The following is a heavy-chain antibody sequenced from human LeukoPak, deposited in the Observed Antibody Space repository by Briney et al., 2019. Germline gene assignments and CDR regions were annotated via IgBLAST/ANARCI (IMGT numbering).Heavy chain of an antibody. Sequence: ASVKVSCKASRYTFISYGLSWVRPAPGQGREWMGWICAYNGDTNYAQKLQGRVTMTTETSTSTAYMELRSRISDDTAVYYCARVPFWSGYQSCDCWGQGTLVTVSS. CDR1: RYTFISYG. CDR3: ARVPFWSGYQSCDC. D-gene: IGHD3-3*01. V-gene: IGHV1-18*01. J-gene: IGHJ4*02. CDR2: ICAYNGDT.